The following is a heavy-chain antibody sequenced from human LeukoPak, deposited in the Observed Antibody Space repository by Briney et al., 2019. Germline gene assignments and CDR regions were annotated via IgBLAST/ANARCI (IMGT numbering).Heavy chain of an antibody. J-gene: IGHJ4*02. CDR1: GVSITSYY. CDR2: IHSRGTT. V-gene: IGHV4-59*13. CDR3: ARDEYGDFQGFDF. D-gene: IGHD4-17*01. Sequence: SETLSLTCSVSGVSITSYYWNWIRQSPGKGLEWLGNIHSRGTTNYNPSLKSRVTLSLDTSKSQFALKVTSVTAADTAVYYCARDEYGDFQGFDFWGQGTRSPSPQ.